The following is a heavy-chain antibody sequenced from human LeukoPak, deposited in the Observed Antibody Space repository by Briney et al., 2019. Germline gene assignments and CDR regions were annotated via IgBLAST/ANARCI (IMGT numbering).Heavy chain of an antibody. CDR2: IYYSGST. J-gene: IGHJ4*02. D-gene: IGHD3-3*01. Sequence: PSETLSLTCTVSGGSISSGDYYWSWIRQPPGKGLEWIGYIYYSGSTYYNPSLKSRVTISVDTSKNQFSLKLSSVTAADTAVYYCARVYYDFWSGYRTVDYWGQGTLVTVSS. CDR3: ARVYYDFWSGYRTVDY. CDR1: GGSISSGDYY. V-gene: IGHV4-30-4*01.